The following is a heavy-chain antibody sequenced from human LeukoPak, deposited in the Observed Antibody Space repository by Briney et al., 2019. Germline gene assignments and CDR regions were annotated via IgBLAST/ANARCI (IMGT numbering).Heavy chain of an antibody. V-gene: IGHV4-39*01. D-gene: IGHD6-13*01. CDR3: ARQRYSLIAAAANDFDY. J-gene: IGHJ4*02. Sequence: SDTLSLTCTVSGGSISSSSHYWGWIRQPPGKGLEWIGSIYYSGSTYYNPSLKSRVTISVDTSKNQFSLKLSSVTAADTAVYYCARQRYSLIAAAANDFDYWGQGTLVTVSS. CDR1: GGSISSSSHY. CDR2: IYYSGST.